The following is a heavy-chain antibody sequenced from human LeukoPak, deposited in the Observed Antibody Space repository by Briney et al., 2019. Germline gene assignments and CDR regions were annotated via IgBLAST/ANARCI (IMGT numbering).Heavy chain of an antibody. Sequence: PSETLSLTCAVYGGSFSGYYWGWIRQPPGKGLEWIGNIYYSGTTYYNPSLKSRVTISVDTSKNQFSLKLSSVSAADTAVYYCARRGAYCTSSSCYFDYWGQGTLVTVSS. J-gene: IGHJ4*02. CDR1: GGSFSGYY. V-gene: IGHV4-34*01. D-gene: IGHD2-2*01. CDR2: IYYSGTT. CDR3: ARRGAYCTSSSCYFDY.